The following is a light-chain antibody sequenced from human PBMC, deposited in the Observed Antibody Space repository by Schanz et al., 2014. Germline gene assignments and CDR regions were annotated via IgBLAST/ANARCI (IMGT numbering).Light chain of an antibody. CDR2: DVS. Sequence: QSALTQPASVSGSPGQSITISCTGTSSDVGGYNYVSWYQQHPGKAPKLMIYDVSNRPSGVSNRFSGSKSGNTASLTISGLQAEDEADYYCCSYADSGTRYLFGTGTKLTVL. CDR3: CSYADSGTRYL. CDR1: SSDVGGYNY. V-gene: IGLV2-14*01. J-gene: IGLJ1*01.